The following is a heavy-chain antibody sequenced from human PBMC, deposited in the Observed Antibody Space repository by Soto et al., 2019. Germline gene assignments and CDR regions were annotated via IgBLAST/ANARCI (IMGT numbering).Heavy chain of an antibody. D-gene: IGHD3-22*01. Sequence: ASVKVSCKASGFTFTSSAVQWVRQARGQRLEWIGWIVVGSGNTNYEQKFQERVTITRDMSTSTAYMELSSLRSEDTAVYYCAADQFYYYDSSGYYSFDYWGQGTLVTVSS. J-gene: IGHJ4*02. CDR1: GFTFTSSA. CDR3: AADQFYYYDSSGYYSFDY. CDR2: IVVGSGNT. V-gene: IGHV1-58*01.